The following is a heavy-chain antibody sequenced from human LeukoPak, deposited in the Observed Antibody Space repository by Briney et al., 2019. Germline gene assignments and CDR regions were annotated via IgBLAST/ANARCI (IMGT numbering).Heavy chain of an antibody. CDR2: IYYSGST. CDR1: GGSISSGDYY. J-gene: IGHJ4*02. D-gene: IGHD5-18*01. V-gene: IGHV4-30-4*08. CDR3: ARSQTAMVTFDY. Sequence: SETLCLTCTVSGGSISSGDYYWSWIRQPPGKGLEWIGYIYYSGSTYYNPSLKSRVTISVDTSKNQFSLKLSSVTAADTAVYYCARSQTAMVTFDYWGQGTLVTVSS.